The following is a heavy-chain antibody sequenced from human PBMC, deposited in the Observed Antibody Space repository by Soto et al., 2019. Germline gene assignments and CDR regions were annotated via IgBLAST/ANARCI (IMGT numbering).Heavy chain of an antibody. V-gene: IGHV1-69*01. Sequence: SVKVSCKASGGTFSSYAISWVRQAPGQGLEWMGGIIPIFGTANYAQKFQGRVTITADESTSTAYMELSSLRSEDTAVYYCAREPLLRYFDWLSPPDYYYGMDVWGQGTTVTVSS. J-gene: IGHJ6*02. CDR3: AREPLLRYFDWLSPPDYYYGMDV. CDR1: GGTFSSYA. D-gene: IGHD3-9*01. CDR2: IIPIFGTA.